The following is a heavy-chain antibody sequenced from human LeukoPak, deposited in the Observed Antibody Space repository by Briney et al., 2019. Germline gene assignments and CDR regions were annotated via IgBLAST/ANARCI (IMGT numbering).Heavy chain of an antibody. D-gene: IGHD3-16*01. Sequence: GGSLRLSCAASGFTFSSYWMHWVRQAPGKGLVWVSRINSDGSSTSYADSVKGRFTISRDNAKNTLYLQMNSLRAEDTAVYYCARDEAVGGAPGYYYYMDVWGKGTTVTISS. CDR3: ARDEAVGGAPGYYYYMDV. J-gene: IGHJ6*03. V-gene: IGHV3-74*01. CDR2: INSDGSST. CDR1: GFTFSSYW.